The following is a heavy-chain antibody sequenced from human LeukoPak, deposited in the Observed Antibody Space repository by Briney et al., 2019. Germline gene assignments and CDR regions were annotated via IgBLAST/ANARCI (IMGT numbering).Heavy chain of an antibody. Sequence: ASVKVSFKSSGYTFTSYDIYWVRLAPGQGLGWMGWISVYNGNTNYAHKLQGRVTMTTDTSTSTAYMELRSLRSDDTAVYYCASRAYATTYYYYGMGVWGQGTTVTVSS. J-gene: IGHJ6*02. V-gene: IGHV1-18*01. CDR2: ISVYNGNT. CDR1: GYTFTSYD. D-gene: IGHD2-8*01. CDR3: ASRAYATTYYYYGMGV.